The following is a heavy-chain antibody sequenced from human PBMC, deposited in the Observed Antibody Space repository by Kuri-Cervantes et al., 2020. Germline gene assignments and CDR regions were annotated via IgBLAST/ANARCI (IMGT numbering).Heavy chain of an antibody. CDR1: GFTFSSYG. D-gene: IGHD3-9*01. V-gene: IGHV3-30*18. J-gene: IGHJ4*02. CDR3: AKDLTGVLPM. CDR2: ISYDGSNK. Sequence: SLKISCAASGFTFSSYGMHWVRQAPGKGLEWVAVISYDGSNKYYADSVKGRFTISRDNSKNTLYLQMNSLRAEDTAVYYCAKDLTGVLPMWGQGTLVTVSS.